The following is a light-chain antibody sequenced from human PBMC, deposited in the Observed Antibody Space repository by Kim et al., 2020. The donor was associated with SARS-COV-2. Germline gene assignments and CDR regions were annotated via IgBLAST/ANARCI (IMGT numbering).Light chain of an antibody. Sequence: GQTFTISCSGSRSNSVSNAVNWYQQHPGTPPKLRIYDNDKRPSGVPDRFSGSKSGTSASLAISGLRSDDDSDYYYAVWDDSLNGWVFGGGTQLTVL. V-gene: IGLV1-44*01. CDR3: AVWDDSLNGWV. CDR1: RSNSVSNA. J-gene: IGLJ3*02. CDR2: DND.